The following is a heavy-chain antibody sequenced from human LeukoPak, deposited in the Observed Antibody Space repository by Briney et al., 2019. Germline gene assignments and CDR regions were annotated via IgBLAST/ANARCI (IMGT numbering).Heavy chain of an antibody. CDR3: ARTKYYYYYYYMDV. V-gene: IGHV3-74*01. J-gene: IGHJ6*03. Sequence: GGSLRLSCAASGFTFSSYWMHWVRQAPGKGLVWVSRINSDGSSTSYADSVKGRFTTSRDNAKNTLYLQMNSLRAEDTAVYYCARTKYYYYYYYMDVWGKGTTVTISS. CDR2: INSDGSST. CDR1: GFTFSSYW.